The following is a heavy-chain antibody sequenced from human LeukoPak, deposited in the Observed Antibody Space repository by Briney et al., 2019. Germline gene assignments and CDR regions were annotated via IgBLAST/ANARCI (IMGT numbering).Heavy chain of an antibody. D-gene: IGHD6-19*01. CDR2: INHSGST. J-gene: IGHJ4*02. CDR1: GGSFSGYY. Sequence: SETLSLTCAVYGGSFSGYYWSWIRQPPGKGLEWIGEINHSGSTNYNPSLKSRVTISVDTSKNQFSLKLSSVTAADTAVYYCARDGYSSGWYFDYWGQGTLVTVSS. CDR3: ARDGYSSGWYFDY. V-gene: IGHV4-34*01.